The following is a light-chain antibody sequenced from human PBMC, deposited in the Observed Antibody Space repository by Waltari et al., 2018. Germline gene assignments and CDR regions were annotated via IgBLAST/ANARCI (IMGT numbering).Light chain of an antibody. Sequence: DIQMTQSPSSLSASVGDRVTITCRASQAISIYLNWYQHKPGKAPNLLIHGASSLQSGVPPRFSGSGSGTEFTLTITNLQPEDFATYFCQQSYQNPPFTFGPGTQVHIK. CDR1: QAISIY. CDR3: QQSYQNPPFT. CDR2: GAS. J-gene: IGKJ3*01. V-gene: IGKV1-39*01.